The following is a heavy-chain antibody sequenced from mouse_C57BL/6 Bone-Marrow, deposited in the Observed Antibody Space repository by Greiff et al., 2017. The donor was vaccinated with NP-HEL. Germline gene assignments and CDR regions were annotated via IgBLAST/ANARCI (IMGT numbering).Heavy chain of an antibody. J-gene: IGHJ4*01. Sequence: VQLQQSGPVLVKPGASVKMSCKASGYTFTDYYMNWVKQSHGKSLEWIGVINPYNGGTSYNQKFKGKATLTVDKSSSTAYMELNSLTSEDAAVYYCARANAGDYAMGYWGQGTSVTVSS. V-gene: IGHV1-19*01. CDR1: GYTFTDYY. CDR2: INPYNGGT. CDR3: ARANAGDYAMGY.